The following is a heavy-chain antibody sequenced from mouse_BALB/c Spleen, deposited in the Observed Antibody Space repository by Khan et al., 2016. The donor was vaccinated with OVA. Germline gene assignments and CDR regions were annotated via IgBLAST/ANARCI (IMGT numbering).Heavy chain of an antibody. CDR3: TRGEGYYGNPYAIDF. Sequence: EVKVVESGGGLVKPGGSLKLSCAASGFTFSSYTMSWVRQTPEKRLEWVATISSGGTYTYYVDSVEGRFTLSRDNAKNTRYLEMTSLKSEDTAVYYCTRGEGYYGNPYAIDFWGQGTSVTVSS. J-gene: IGHJ4*01. D-gene: IGHD2-1*01. CDR2: ISSGGTYT. V-gene: IGHV5-6-4*01. CDR1: GFTFSSYT.